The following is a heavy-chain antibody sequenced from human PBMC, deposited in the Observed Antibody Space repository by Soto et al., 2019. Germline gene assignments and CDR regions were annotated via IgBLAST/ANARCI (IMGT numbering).Heavy chain of an antibody. CDR1: GFTFSSYW. CDR2: INQDGNED. J-gene: IGHJ4*02. V-gene: IGHV3-7*01. CDR3: ARTGDGHHDFLDY. Sequence: GGSLRLSCAASGFTFSSYWMNWVRQAPGKGLEWVANINQDGNEDNLLDSVKGRFIISRDNAKNSLFLQMNSLRVDDTAVYYCARTGDGHHDFLDYWGQGALVTVSS. D-gene: IGHD1-1*01.